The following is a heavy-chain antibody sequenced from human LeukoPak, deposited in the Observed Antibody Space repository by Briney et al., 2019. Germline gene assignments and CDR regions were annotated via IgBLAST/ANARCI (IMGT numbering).Heavy chain of an antibody. J-gene: IGHJ3*02. Sequence: RGRSLRLSCAASALTFTSYWISWVRRPAGKWLRWVASIIQEVSQNYYVDSVKGRFTISRENTKKSLYLKINRLRFEDTAVYYCARDADLGGTITGAFDIWGQGTLVIVSS. V-gene: IGHV3-7*01. CDR2: IIQEVSQN. D-gene: IGHD5-24*01. CDR1: ALTFTSYW. CDR3: ARDADLGGTITGAFDI.